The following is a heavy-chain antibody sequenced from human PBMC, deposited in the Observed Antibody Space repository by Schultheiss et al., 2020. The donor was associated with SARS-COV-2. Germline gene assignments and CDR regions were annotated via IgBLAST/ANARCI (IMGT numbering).Heavy chain of an antibody. CDR3: ARETGYSSSCYGY. V-gene: IGHV4-39*02. J-gene: IGHJ4*02. CDR2: IHHRGTT. CDR1: GGSIYSTSFY. D-gene: IGHD6-13*01. Sequence: SETLSLTCTVSGGSIYSTSFYWGWIRLPPGKGLEWIGNIHHRGTTYYNPSLKSRVTISVDTSKNQFSLKLSSVTAADTAVYYCARETGYSSSCYGYWGQGTLVTVSS.